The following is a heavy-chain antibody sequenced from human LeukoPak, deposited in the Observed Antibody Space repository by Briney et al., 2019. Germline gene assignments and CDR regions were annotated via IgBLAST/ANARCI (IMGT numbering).Heavy chain of an antibody. Sequence: GGSLRLSCAASGFTFSAYSMNWVRQAPGKGLEWVSSISSSSVYINYADSVKGRFTISRDNAENSLYLQMNSLRAEDTAVYYCARVGYDVSTGYQNYFQYWGQGTLVTVSS. J-gene: IGHJ4*02. D-gene: IGHD3-9*01. CDR2: ISSSSVYI. CDR3: ARVGYDVSTGYQNYFQY. CDR1: GFTFSAYS. V-gene: IGHV3-21*01.